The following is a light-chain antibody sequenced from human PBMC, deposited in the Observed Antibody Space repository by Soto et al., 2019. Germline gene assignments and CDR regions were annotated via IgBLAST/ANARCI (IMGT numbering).Light chain of an antibody. Sequence: QSALTQPRSVSGSPGQSVTISCTGSISDVGAYNYVSWYQHHPGKAPKVMIFDVSERPSGVPDRFSGSKSGNTASLTISGLQAEDEGDYYCCSYAGTYSWVFGGGTQLTVL. CDR3: CSYAGTYSWV. V-gene: IGLV2-11*01. CDR2: DVS. CDR1: ISDVGAYNY. J-gene: IGLJ3*02.